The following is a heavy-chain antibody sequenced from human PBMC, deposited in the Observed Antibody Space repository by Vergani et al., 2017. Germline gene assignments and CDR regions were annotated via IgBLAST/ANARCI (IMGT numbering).Heavy chain of an antibody. D-gene: IGHD3-10*01. J-gene: IGHJ4*02. CDR2: IHTSDGGS. V-gene: IGHV1-46*03. Sequence: QVQLVQSGAEVKKPGASVKVSCKASGFTFTNYYIHWVRQAPGQGLEWVGIIHTSDGGSSYGQKFQGRVSMTRDASTSTVYMELRNVRPDDTALYYCTRGDMVRGVDFDYWGQGTLVTVSS. CDR1: GFTFTNYY. CDR3: TRGDMVRGVDFDY.